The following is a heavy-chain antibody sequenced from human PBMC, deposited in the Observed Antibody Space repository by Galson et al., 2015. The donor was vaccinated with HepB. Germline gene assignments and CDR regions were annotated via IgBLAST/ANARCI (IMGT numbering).Heavy chain of an antibody. CDR2: IIPIFGTA. D-gene: IGHD3-22*01. J-gene: IGHJ4*02. V-gene: IGHV1-69*13. CDR3: ATIWGHYYDSSGYPY. CDR1: GGTFSSYA. Sequence: SVKVSCKASGGTFSSYAISWARQAPGQGLEWMGGIIPIFGTANYAQKFQGRVTITADESTSTAYMELSSLRSEDTAVYYCATIWGHYYDSSGYPYWGQGTLVTVSS.